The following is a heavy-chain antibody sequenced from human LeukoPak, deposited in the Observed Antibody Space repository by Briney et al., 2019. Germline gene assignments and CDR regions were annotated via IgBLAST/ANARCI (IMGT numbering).Heavy chain of an antibody. Sequence: GGSLRLSCAASGFTDSSNYMSWLRQAPGKGLEWVSVIYNGGSTYYADSVKGRFTISRDISKNTLYLQMNSLRAEDRAVYYCARETPMYYGSGSYKESWGQGTLVSVSS. J-gene: IGHJ4*02. V-gene: IGHV3-66*02. CDR3: ARETPMYYGSGSYKES. CDR1: GFTDSSNY. CDR2: IYNGGST. D-gene: IGHD3-10*01.